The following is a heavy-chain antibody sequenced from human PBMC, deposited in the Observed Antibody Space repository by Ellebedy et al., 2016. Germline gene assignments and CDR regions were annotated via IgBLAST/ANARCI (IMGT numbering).Heavy chain of an antibody. CDR2: VNTFSGNT. D-gene: IGHD3-10*01. V-gene: IGHV1-18*04. CDR1: GYTFTTFS. CDR3: AKTSGWGYGEN. Sequence: ASVKVSXXASGYTFTTFSITWVRQVPGQGLEWMGFVNTFSGNTKFAQKFQGRVRMTTDSSTHTAYMDLRSLRSDDTAMYYCAKTSGWGYGENWGQGTLVTVSS. J-gene: IGHJ4*02.